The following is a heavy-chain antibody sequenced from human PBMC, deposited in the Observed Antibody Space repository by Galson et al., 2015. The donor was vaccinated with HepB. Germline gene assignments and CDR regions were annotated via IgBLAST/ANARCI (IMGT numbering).Heavy chain of an antibody. D-gene: IGHD1-26*01. J-gene: IGHJ4*02. CDR3: ARDGGSFFDY. V-gene: IGHV3-21*01. CDR2: ISNTIRHI. CDR1: GFTFSTYS. Sequence: SLRLSCAASGFTFSTYSMTWVRQAPGKGLEWVSFISNTIRHINYADSVKGRFTISRDNARNVLYLQMNSLRDEDTAVYYCARDGGSFFDYWGQGTLATVSS.